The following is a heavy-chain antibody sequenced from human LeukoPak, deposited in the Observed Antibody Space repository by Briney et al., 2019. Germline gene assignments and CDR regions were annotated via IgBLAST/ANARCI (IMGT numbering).Heavy chain of an antibody. Sequence: SETLSLTCAVYGGSFSGYYWSWIRQPPGKGLEWIGEINHSGSTNYNPSLKSRVTISVDTSKNQFSLKLNSVTAADTAVYYCARDLDYGDYVDRAFDIWGQGTMVTVSS. V-gene: IGHV4-34*01. D-gene: IGHD4-17*01. CDR2: INHSGST. CDR3: ARDLDYGDYVDRAFDI. J-gene: IGHJ3*02. CDR1: GGSFSGYY.